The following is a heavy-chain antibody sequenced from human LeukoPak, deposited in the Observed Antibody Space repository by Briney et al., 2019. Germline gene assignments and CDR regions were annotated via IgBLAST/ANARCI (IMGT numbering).Heavy chain of an antibody. CDR2: INHSGST. V-gene: IGHV4-34*01. CDR1: GGSFSGYY. D-gene: IGHD3-3*01. CDR3: ARGNYDFWSGYANWFDP. J-gene: IGHJ5*02. Sequence: SETLSLTCAVYGGSFSGYYWSWIRQPPGKGLEWIGEINHSGSTNYNPSLKSRVTISVDTSKNQFSLKLSSVTAADTAVYYCARGNYDFWSGYANWFDPWGQGTLVTVSS.